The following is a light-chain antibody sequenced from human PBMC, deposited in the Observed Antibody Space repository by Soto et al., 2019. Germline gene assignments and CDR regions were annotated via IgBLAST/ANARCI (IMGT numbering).Light chain of an antibody. CDR3: QQYNNWPPVT. CDR2: GAS. Sequence: ELVMTQSPATLYVSPGERATLSCRASQSVSSNLAGSQQKPGQAPRLLIYGASTRATGIPARFSGSGSGTEFTRTISSLQSEDFAVYYCQQYNNWPPVTFGGGTKVEIK. J-gene: IGKJ4*01. V-gene: IGKV3-15*01. CDR1: QSVSSN.